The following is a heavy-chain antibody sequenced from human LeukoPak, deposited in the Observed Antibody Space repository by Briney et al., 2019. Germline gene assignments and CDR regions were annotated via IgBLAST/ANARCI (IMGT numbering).Heavy chain of an antibody. J-gene: IGHJ4*02. CDR3: ARRRSIFVITYYFDY. CDR2: INHSGST. Sequence: PSETLSLTCAVYGGSFSGYYWSWIRQPPGKGLEWIGEINHSGSTNYNPSLKSRVTISVDTSKNQFSLKLSSVTAADTAVYYCARRRSIFVITYYFDYWGQGTLVTVSS. V-gene: IGHV4-34*01. D-gene: IGHD2/OR15-2a*01. CDR1: GGSFSGYY.